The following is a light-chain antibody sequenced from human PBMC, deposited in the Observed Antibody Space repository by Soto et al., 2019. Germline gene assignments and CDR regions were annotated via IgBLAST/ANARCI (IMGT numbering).Light chain of an antibody. V-gene: IGLV2-8*01. CDR2: EIN. CDR1: SSDIGGYKY. CDR3: CSYAGTYYV. Sequence: QSVLSQPPSAAGSPGQSVTISCTGTSSDIGGYKYVSWYQQQPGKAPKIMIYEINKRSSGVPDRFWGSKSGNTASLTISGLQAEDEAEYYCCSYAGTYYVFGPGTKLTVL. J-gene: IGLJ1*01.